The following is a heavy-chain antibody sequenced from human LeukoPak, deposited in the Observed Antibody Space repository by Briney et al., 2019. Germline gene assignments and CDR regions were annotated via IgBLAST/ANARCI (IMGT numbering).Heavy chain of an antibody. Sequence: PSETLSLTCTVSGGSISSYYWSWIRQPPGKGLEWIGYIYYSGSTNYNPSLKSRVTISVDTSKNQFSLKLSSVTAADTAVYYCARGASRLSPWGQRTLVTISS. V-gene: IGHV4-59*01. CDR2: IYYSGST. J-gene: IGHJ5*02. D-gene: IGHD2-2*01. CDR3: ARGASRLSP. CDR1: GGSISSYY.